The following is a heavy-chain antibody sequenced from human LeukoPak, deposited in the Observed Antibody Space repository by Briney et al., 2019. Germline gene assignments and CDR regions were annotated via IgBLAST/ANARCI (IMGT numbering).Heavy chain of an antibody. CDR3: ARDFSSYYYDSSGSE. V-gene: IGHV4-4*07. CDR2: IYTSGST. Sequence: PSEALSLTCTVSGGSISSYYWSWIRQPAGKGLEWIGRIYTSGSTNYNPSLKSRVTMSVDTSKNQFSLKLSSVTAADTAVYYCARDFSSYYYDSSGSEWGQGTLVTVSS. D-gene: IGHD3-22*01. J-gene: IGHJ4*02. CDR1: GGSISSYY.